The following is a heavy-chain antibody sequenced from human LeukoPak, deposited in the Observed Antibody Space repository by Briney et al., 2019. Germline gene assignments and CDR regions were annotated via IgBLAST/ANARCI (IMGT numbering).Heavy chain of an antibody. CDR3: AREGYDSSGYYQAD. J-gene: IGHJ3*01. D-gene: IGHD3-22*01. CDR1: GFTFSSYE. V-gene: IGHV3-48*03. CDR2: ISSSGSTL. Sequence: GGTLRLSCAASGFTFSSYEMNWVRQAPGKGLEWVSYISSSGSTLYYADSVKGRFTISRDTAKNSMYLQMHSLRATDTAVYYCAREGYDSSGYYQADWGQGTMVTVSS.